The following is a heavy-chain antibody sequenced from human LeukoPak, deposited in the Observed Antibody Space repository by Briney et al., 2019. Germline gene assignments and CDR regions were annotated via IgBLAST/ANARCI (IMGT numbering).Heavy chain of an antibody. CDR2: IYYSGST. CDR1: GGSISSSSYY. D-gene: IGHD1-26*01. Sequence: PSETLSLTCTVSGGSISSSSYYWGWIRQPPGKGLEWIGSIYYSGSTYYNPSLKSRVTISVDTSKNQFSLKLSSVTAADTAVYYCARELSVIKATSEYFDLWGRGTLVTVSS. CDR3: ARELSVIKATSEYFDL. V-gene: IGHV4-39*02. J-gene: IGHJ2*01.